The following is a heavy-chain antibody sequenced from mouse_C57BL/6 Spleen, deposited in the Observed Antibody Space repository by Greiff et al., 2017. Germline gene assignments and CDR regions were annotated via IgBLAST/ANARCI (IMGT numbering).Heavy chain of an antibody. V-gene: IGHV1-76*01. CDR3: ATGGSGYLYAMDY. CDR1: GYTFTDYY. CDR2: IYPGSGNT. J-gene: IGHJ4*01. Sequence: QVQLKQSGAELVRPGASVKLSCKASGYTFTDYYINWVKQRPGQGLEWIARIYPGSGNTYYNEKFKGKATLTAEKSSSTAYMQLSSLTSEDSAVYFCATGGSGYLYAMDYWGQGTSVTVSS. D-gene: IGHD3-2*02.